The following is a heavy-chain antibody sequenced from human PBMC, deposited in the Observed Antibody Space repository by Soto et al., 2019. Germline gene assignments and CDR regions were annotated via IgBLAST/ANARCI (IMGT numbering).Heavy chain of an antibody. Sequence: SGPTLVNPTQTLTLTCTFSGFSLSTSGVGVGWIRQPPGKALEWLALIYWNDDKRYSPSLKSRLTITKDTSKNQVVLTMTNMDPVDTATYYCAHNAVDLRFLEWLYFDYWGQGTLVTVSS. D-gene: IGHD3-3*01. J-gene: IGHJ4*02. CDR1: GFSLSTSGVG. CDR2: IYWNDDK. V-gene: IGHV2-5*01. CDR3: AHNAVDLRFLEWLYFDY.